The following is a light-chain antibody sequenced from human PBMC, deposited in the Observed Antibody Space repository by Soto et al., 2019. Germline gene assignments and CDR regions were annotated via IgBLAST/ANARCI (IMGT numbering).Light chain of an antibody. CDR3: NSYASSNNWN. V-gene: IGLV2-8*01. CDR2: EVS. CDR1: SSDVGGYNY. J-gene: IGLJ1*01. Sequence: QSALTQPPSASGSPGQSVTISCTGTSSDVGGYNYVSWYQQHTGKAPKLMIYEVSKRPSGVPDRFSGSKSGNTASLTVSGLQAEDEADYYCNSYASSNNWNFGTGNKVTVL.